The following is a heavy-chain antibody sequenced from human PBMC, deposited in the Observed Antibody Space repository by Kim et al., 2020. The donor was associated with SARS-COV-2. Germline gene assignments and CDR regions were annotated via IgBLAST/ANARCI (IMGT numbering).Heavy chain of an antibody. CDR3: AKDVRAEAAAFEY. J-gene: IGHJ4*02. CDR1: GFTFSRNG. V-gene: IGHV3-30*18. CDR2: VAYDGKNK. Sequence: GGSLRLSCAASGFTFSRNGMHWVRQAPGKGPEWVAVVAYDGKNKYYADSVKGRFTISRDNSKNTVHLEMNILRAEDTAMYYCAKDVRAEAAAFEYWGQGILVTVSS. D-gene: IGHD6-13*01.